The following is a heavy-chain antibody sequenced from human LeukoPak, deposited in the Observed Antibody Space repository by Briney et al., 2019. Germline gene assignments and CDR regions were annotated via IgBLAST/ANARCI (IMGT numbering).Heavy chain of an antibody. CDR1: GFTFSSYG. J-gene: IGHJ4*02. Sequence: GGSLRLSCAASGFTFSSYGMHWVRQAPGKGLEWVAFIRYDGSNKYYADSVKGRFTISRDNSKNTLYLQMNSLRAEDTAVYYCAKDQRSDEDYFDYWGQGTLVTVSS. CDR2: IRYDGSNK. D-gene: IGHD6-25*01. V-gene: IGHV3-30*02. CDR3: AKDQRSDEDYFDY.